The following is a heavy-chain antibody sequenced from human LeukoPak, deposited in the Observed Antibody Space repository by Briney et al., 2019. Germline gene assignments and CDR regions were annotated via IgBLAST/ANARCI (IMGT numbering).Heavy chain of an antibody. CDR2: TYYRSRWYN. V-gene: IGHV6-1*01. Sequence: SQTLSLTCAISGDSVSSSTATWDWIRQSPSGGLEWLGRTYYRSRWYNEYALSVKSRISINPDTSKNQFSLQLSSVTPEDTAIYYCDRGLGDSGWYWVDYWGQGSLVTVSS. D-gene: IGHD6-19*01. J-gene: IGHJ4*02. CDR1: GDSVSSSTAT. CDR3: DRGLGDSGWYWVDY.